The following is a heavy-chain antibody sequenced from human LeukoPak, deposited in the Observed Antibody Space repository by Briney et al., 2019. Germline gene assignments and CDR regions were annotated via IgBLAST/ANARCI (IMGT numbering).Heavy chain of an antibody. CDR3: ARGGMGPTVRVFDI. Sequence: SVKVSCKASGGTFNSYAINWVRQAPGQGLEWMGRIIPILNIANYAQKFQGRVTITADKSTNTAYMELSSLRSEDTAVYYCARGGMGPTVRVFDIWGQGTMVTVSS. V-gene: IGHV1-69*04. CDR2: IIPILNIA. D-gene: IGHD1-26*01. CDR1: GGTFNSYA. J-gene: IGHJ3*02.